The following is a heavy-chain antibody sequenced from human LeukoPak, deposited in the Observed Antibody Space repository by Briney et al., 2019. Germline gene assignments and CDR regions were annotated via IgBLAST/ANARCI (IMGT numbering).Heavy chain of an antibody. D-gene: IGHD4-11*01. CDR1: GFTVSSNY. CDR2: ISGSGGST. CDR3: AKATTVTTGSGAYYYYYYYGMDV. J-gene: IGHJ6*02. Sequence: GGSLRLSCAASGFTVSSNYMSWVRQAPGKGLEWVSAISGSGGSTYYADSVKGRFTISRDNSKNTLYLQMNSLRAEDTAVYYCAKATTVTTGSGAYYYYYYYGMDVWGQGTTVTVSS. V-gene: IGHV3-23*01.